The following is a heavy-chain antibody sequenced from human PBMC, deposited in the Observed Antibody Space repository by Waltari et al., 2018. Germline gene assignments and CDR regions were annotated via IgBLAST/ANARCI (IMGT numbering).Heavy chain of an antibody. CDR3: AKAYTTSSHWYFDL. CDR2: VIGSDGSR. CDR1: GFTFSSYA. D-gene: IGHD6-6*01. J-gene: IGHJ2*01. V-gene: IGHV3-23*01. Sequence: EVQLLESGGDLVQPGGSLRLSCAASGFTFSSYAMSWVRQAPGKGLEWVSGVIGSDGSRYYADSVRGRFTLSRDNSKNTLYLQMNSLRAEDTAAYYCAKAYTTSSHWYFDLWGRGTLVTVSS.